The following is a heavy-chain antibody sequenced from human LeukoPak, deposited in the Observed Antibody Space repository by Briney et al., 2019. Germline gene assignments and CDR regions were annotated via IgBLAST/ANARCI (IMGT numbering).Heavy chain of an antibody. V-gene: IGHV3-7*03. D-gene: IGHD1-26*01. CDR3: AKDYGIVGATRDWYFDL. CDR2: IKEDGSDK. CDR1: GFTFSSYR. J-gene: IGHJ2*01. Sequence: PGGSLRLSCATSGFTFSSYRMNWVRQAPGKGLEWVAKIKEDGSDKYYVDSVKGRFTISRDNAKNSLYLQMSSLRAEDTALYYCAKDYGIVGATRDWYFDLWGRGTLVTVSS.